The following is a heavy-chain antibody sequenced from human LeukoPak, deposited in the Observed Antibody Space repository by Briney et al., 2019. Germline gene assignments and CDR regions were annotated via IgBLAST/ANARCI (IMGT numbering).Heavy chain of an antibody. CDR3: ARGGVPYSSGWYTSSFDY. CDR1: GYTFTSYD. Sequence: ASVKVSCKASGYTFTSYDINWVRQATGQGLEWMGWMNPNSGNTGYAQKFQGRVTMTRNTSINTAYMELSSLRSEDTAVYYCARGGVPYSSGWYTSSFDYWGQGILVTVSS. J-gene: IGHJ4*02. D-gene: IGHD6-19*01. CDR2: MNPNSGNT. V-gene: IGHV1-8*01.